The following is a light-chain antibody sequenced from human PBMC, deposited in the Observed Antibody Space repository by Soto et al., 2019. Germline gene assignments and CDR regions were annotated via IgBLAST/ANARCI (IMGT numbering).Light chain of an antibody. J-gene: IGLJ3*02. CDR1: SSNIGAGYN. CDR3: QSYDWSLSAHWV. V-gene: IGLV1-40*01. Sequence: QSVLTQPPSVSGAPGQRVTIVCSGSSSNIGAGYNVHWYQQLPGAAPKLLIYGNSNRASGVPDRFSGFKSGTSASLAITGLQAEDEGDYYCQSYDWSLSAHWVFGGGTKVTVL. CDR2: GNS.